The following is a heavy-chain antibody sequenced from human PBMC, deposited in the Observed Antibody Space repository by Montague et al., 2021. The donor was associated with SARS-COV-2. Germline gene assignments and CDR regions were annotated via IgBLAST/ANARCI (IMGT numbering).Heavy chain of an antibody. J-gene: IGHJ4*02. V-gene: IGHV4-59*09. D-gene: IGHD5-18*01. CDR2: YSGST. CDR3: ARGNTWEGDSYGFDY. Sequence: YSGSTNYNPSLKSRVTISVDTSKNQFSLKLRSVTAEDTAVYYCARGNTWEGDSYGFDYWGQG.